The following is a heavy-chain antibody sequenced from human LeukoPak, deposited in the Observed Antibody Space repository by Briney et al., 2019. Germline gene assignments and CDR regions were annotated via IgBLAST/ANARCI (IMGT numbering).Heavy chain of an antibody. Sequence: SVKVSCKSFGGTFYSYGINWVRQAPGQGLEWMGRITPIFGTTNYAQTLQGRVTITTDGSMTTAYMELSGLKSGDTAVYYCARVVVSSGYYSDYWGQGTQVTVSS. V-gene: IGHV1-69*05. CDR3: ARVVVSSGYYSDY. CDR1: GGTFYSYG. CDR2: ITPIFGTT. D-gene: IGHD3-3*01. J-gene: IGHJ4*02.